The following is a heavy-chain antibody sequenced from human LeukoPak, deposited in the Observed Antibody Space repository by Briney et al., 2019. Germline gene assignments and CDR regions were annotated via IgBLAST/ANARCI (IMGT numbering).Heavy chain of an antibody. CDR2: IKQDGSEK. V-gene: IGHV3-7*01. J-gene: IGHJ4*02. Sequence: PGGSLRLPCAASGFTFSSYWMSWVRQAPGKGLEWVANIKQDGSEKYYVDSVKGRFTISRDNAKNSLYLQMNSLRAEDTAVYYCARQGGSGAFDYWGQGTLVTVSS. D-gene: IGHD5-12*01. CDR3: ARQGGSGAFDY. CDR1: GFTFSSYW.